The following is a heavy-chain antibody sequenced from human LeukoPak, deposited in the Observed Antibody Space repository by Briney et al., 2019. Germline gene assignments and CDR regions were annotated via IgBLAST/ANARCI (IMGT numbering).Heavy chain of an antibody. CDR1: GDSVSGNSTA. CDR2: TYYRSKWYN. J-gene: IGHJ3*01. D-gene: IGHD5-24*01. CDR3: ARGGQGDGYSADEAFDF. V-gene: IGHV6-1*01. Sequence: SETLSLTCAISGDSVSGNSTAYNWIRQSPSRGLEWLGRTYYRSKWYNDYAVSVKSRIIINPDTSKNQLSLQLKSVTPEDTAVYYCARGGQGDGYSADEAFDFWGQGTMVTVSS.